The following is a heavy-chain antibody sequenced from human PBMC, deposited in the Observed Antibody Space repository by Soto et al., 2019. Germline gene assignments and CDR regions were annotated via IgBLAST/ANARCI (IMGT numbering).Heavy chain of an antibody. CDR2: IIDSGDST. CDR1: GFTFSSCA. CDR3: AKDARPDGYWDFAY. Sequence: GGSLRLSCAASGFTFSSCAMGWVRQAPGKGLEWVSGIIDSGDSTYYADSVKGRFTISRDNSKNTLYLQMNSLRAEDTAVYYCAKDARPDGYWDFAYWGQGTLVTVSS. V-gene: IGHV3-23*01. D-gene: IGHD5-12*01. J-gene: IGHJ4*02.